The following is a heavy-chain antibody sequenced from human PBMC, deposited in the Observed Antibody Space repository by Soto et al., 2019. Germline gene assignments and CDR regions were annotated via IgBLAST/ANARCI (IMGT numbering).Heavy chain of an antibody. CDR2: IKRKTDGGTV. CDR1: GFTFSNAW. Sequence: EVQLVESGGGLVKPGGSLRLSCAGSGFTFSNAWMNWVRQAPGEGLEWVGRIKRKTDGGTVDYAAPVKGRFTISRDDSRNTLYLQMNRLKTEDTAVYYCTTDASHYAVSGTGPYWGQGTLVTVSS. J-gene: IGHJ4*02. CDR3: TTDASHYAVSGTGPY. D-gene: IGHD6-19*01. V-gene: IGHV3-15*07.